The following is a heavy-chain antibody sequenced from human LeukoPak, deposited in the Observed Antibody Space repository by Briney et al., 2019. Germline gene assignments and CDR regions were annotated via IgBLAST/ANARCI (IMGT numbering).Heavy chain of an antibody. V-gene: IGHV1-46*01. CDR2: IIPSSGST. J-gene: IGHJ4*02. CDR3: ARSDYNDYRGLGF. D-gene: IGHD4-11*01. Sequence: ATVKVSCKASGYAFTSYHIHWMRQAPGQGLGWMGIIIPSSGSTTYAQKFQGRVTMTRDTSTSTVYMELSSLTSDDTAVYFCARSDYNDYRGLGFWGQGTLVTVSS. CDR1: GYAFTSYH.